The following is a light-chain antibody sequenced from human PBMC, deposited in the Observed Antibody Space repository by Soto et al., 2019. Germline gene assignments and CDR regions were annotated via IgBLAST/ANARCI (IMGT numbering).Light chain of an antibody. CDR2: GNS. CDR3: QSYDSSLSVVV. J-gene: IGLJ2*01. V-gene: IGLV1-40*01. CDR1: SSNIGADYD. Sequence: QSVLTQPPSVSGAPGQRGTISSTGSSSNIGADYDVHWYQHLPGKAPKLLIYGNSNRPSGVPERFSGSKSGTSASLAVTGLQAEDEADYCCQSYDSSLSVVVFGAGTKLTV.